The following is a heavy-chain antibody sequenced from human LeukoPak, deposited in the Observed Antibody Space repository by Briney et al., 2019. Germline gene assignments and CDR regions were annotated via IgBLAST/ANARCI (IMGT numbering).Heavy chain of an antibody. CDR2: ISSTGGTT. Sequence: GGSLRLSCATSGFSFSSYAMSWVRQAPGKGLEWVSSISSTGGTTYYADSVKGRFTISRDNSKNTLYLQMNSLRAEDTAIYYCARDLGSYSSGWYMGFDYWGQGTLVTVSS. V-gene: IGHV3-23*01. CDR3: ARDLGSYSSGWYMGFDY. CDR1: GFSFSSYA. J-gene: IGHJ4*02. D-gene: IGHD6-19*01.